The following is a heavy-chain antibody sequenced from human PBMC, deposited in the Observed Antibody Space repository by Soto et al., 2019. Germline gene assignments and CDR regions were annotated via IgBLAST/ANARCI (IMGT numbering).Heavy chain of an antibody. CDR3: ARDAWGTGAINWFDP. D-gene: IGHD1-7*01. V-gene: IGHV4-59*01. CDR2: IYYSGST. CDR1: GGSISSYY. J-gene: IGHJ5*02. Sequence: LETLSLTCTVSGGSISSYYWSWIRQPPGKGLEWIGYIYYSGSTNYNPSLKSRVTISVDTSKNQFSLKLSSVTAADTAVYYCARDAWGTGAINWFDPWGQGTLVTVSS.